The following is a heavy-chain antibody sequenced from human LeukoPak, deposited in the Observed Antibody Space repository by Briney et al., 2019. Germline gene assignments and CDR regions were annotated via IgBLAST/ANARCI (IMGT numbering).Heavy chain of an antibody. Sequence: GGSLRLSCAASGFTFSGSALHWVRHASGKGLEWIGRIRSKTSNYATTYAASVTGRFTISRDNSKNTLYLQMDSLRAEDTAVYYCAKRYSAYDRTFDPWGQGTLVTVSS. CDR1: GFTFSGSA. D-gene: IGHD5-12*01. J-gene: IGHJ5*02. CDR3: AKRYSAYDRTFDP. V-gene: IGHV3-73*01. CDR2: IRSKTSNYAT.